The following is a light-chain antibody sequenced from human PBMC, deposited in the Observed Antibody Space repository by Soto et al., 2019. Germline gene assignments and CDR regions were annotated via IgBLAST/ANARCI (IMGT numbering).Light chain of an antibody. V-gene: IGLV2-14*01. CDR2: EVS. CDR1: SSDVGAYNY. J-gene: IGLJ1*01. Sequence: QSALTQPASVSESPGQSITISCTGTSSDVGAYNYVSWYQQHPGKAPKLIMSEVSDRSSGVSNRFSGSKSGNTASLTISGLQAEDEADYYCSSYTTTSTLYVFGTGTKVTVL. CDR3: SSYTTTSTLYV.